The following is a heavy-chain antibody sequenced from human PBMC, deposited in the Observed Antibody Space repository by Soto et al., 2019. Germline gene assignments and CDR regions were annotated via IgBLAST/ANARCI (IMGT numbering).Heavy chain of an antibody. J-gene: IGHJ6*02. Sequence: SVKVSCKASGGTFSSYAISWVRQAPGQGLEWMGGIIPIFGTANYAQKFQGRVTITADESTSTAYMELSSLRSEDTAVYYCARDMEQQVAYYYYGMDVWGQGTTVTVSS. D-gene: IGHD6-13*01. V-gene: IGHV1-69*13. CDR3: ARDMEQQVAYYYYGMDV. CDR2: IIPIFGTA. CDR1: GGTFSSYA.